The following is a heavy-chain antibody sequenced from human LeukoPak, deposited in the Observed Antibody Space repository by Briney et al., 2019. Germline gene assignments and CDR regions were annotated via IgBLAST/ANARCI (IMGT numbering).Heavy chain of an antibody. D-gene: IGHD3-22*01. J-gene: IGHJ4*02. Sequence: GGSRRLPCSASGFTFSRFAMTWVRQVPGRGLEWVSSISGNGHQTNYADSVKGRFSVSRDNSKNILYLQMDSLRADDSALYYCAKDANYYDSSGYLIPFDYWGQGTLVTVSS. CDR3: AKDANYYDSSGYLIPFDY. CDR1: GFTFSRFA. CDR2: ISGNGHQT. V-gene: IGHV3-23*01.